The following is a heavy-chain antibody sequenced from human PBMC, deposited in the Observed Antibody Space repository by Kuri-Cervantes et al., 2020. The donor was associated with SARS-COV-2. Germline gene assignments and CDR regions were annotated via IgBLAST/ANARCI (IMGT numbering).Heavy chain of an antibody. Sequence: GESLKIPCAASGFTFSSYAMSWVRQASGKGLEWVSAISGSGGSTYYADSVKGRFTISRDNSKNTLYLQMNSLRAEDTAVYYCAKDRVGVHDFWGQGTLVTVSS. V-gene: IGHV3-23*01. CDR1: GFTFSSYA. D-gene: IGHD2-8*01. CDR2: ISGSGGST. CDR3: AKDRVGVHDF. J-gene: IGHJ4*02.